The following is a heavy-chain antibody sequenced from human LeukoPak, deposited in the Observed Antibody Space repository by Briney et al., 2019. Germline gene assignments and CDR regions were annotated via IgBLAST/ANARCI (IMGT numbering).Heavy chain of an antibody. V-gene: IGHV3-13*04. CDR2: IGSGGDT. CDR3: ARGATLGFDP. Sequence: GGSLRLPCTASGFTFSTYDMHWVRQPTGEGLQWVSGIGSGGDTYYAGSVKGRFTISRENAKNSLYLQMNSLRAGDTAVYFCARGATLGFDPWGQGILVSVSS. J-gene: IGHJ5*02. CDR1: GFTFSTYD. D-gene: IGHD2/OR15-2a*01.